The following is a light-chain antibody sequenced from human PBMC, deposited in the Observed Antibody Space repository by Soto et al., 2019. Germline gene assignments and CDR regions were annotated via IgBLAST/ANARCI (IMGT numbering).Light chain of an antibody. J-gene: IGLJ3*02. V-gene: IGLV2-14*01. CDR2: DVS. CDR3: SSYTSSTFWV. Sequence: QSVLTQPASVSGSPGQSITISCTGTSSDVGGYNYVSWYQQHPGKAPKLMIYDVSNRPSGVSNRFSGSKSGNTASLTISGLQAEDEADYYCSSYTSSTFWVFGGGTKLNVL. CDR1: SSDVGGYNY.